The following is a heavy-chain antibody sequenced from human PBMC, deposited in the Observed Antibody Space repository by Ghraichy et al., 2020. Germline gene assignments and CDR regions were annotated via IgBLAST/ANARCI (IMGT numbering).Heavy chain of an antibody. D-gene: IGHD3-3*01. J-gene: IGHJ6*02. CDR3: ARGNNWNYQYYYGLDV. CDR1: GGSISSYY. V-gene: IGHV4-59*01. Sequence: SETLSLTCTVSGGSISSYYWSWIRQPPGKGLEWIGCIYYSGNTNYNPSLKSRVTISVDTSKNQFSLNLSSVTAADTAVYYCARGNNWNYQYYYGLDVWGQGTTVTV. CDR2: IYYSGNT.